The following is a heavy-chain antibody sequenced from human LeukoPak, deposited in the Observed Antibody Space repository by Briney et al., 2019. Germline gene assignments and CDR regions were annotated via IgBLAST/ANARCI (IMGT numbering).Heavy chain of an antibody. CDR2: IYHSGST. Sequence: SGTLSLTCAVSGGSISSSNWWSWVRQPPGKGLEWIGEIYHSGSTNYNPSLKSRVTISVDKSKNQFSLKLSSVTAADTAVYYCARDQKSREDSSGLYYYGMDVWGQGTTVTVSS. V-gene: IGHV4-4*02. D-gene: IGHD6-19*01. CDR3: ARDQKSREDSSGLYYYGMDV. J-gene: IGHJ6*02. CDR1: GGSISSSNW.